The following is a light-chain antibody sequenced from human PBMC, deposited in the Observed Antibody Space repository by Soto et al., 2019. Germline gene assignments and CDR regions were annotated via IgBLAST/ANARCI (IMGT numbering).Light chain of an antibody. CDR3: QQYTNWPFS. CDR1: QGVTTN. CDR2: DVS. Sequence: TISPVTLSVSTAERATLTCRAGQGVTTNFAWYQQKSGQSPRLLIYDVSIRATGVPARFSATGSETDFTLTISGLQSGDSAVYFCQQYTNWPFSFGQGTRLEI. V-gene: IGKV3-15*01. J-gene: IGKJ5*01.